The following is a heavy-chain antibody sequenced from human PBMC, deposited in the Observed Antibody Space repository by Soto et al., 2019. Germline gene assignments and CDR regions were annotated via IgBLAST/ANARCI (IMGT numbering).Heavy chain of an antibody. Sequence: NPSQTLSLTCTVSGGSISSSSYYWGWIRQPPGKGLEWTGSIYYSGSTYYNPSLKSRVTISVDTAKNQFSLKLSSVTAADTAVYYCATNYAYYYYYGMDVWGQGTTVTVSS. CDR3: ATNYAYYYYYGMDV. J-gene: IGHJ6*02. D-gene: IGHD4-4*01. V-gene: IGHV4-39*01. CDR1: GGSISSSSYY. CDR2: IYYSGST.